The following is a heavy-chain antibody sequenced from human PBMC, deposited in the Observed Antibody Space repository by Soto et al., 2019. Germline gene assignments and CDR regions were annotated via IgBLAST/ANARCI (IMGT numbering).Heavy chain of an antibody. J-gene: IGHJ4*02. CDR3: ARGRYGDY. V-gene: IGHV1-18*01. CDR2: ISAHNGNT. D-gene: IGHD1-1*01. CDR1: GYAFTTYG. Sequence: QVHLVQSGAEVKKPGASVKVSCQGSGYAFTTYGITWVRQAPGQGLEWMGWISAHNGNTNYAHKLQGRVTVTRDTSTSTAYMELRSLLCADTAVYYCARGRYGDYWGQGALVTVSS.